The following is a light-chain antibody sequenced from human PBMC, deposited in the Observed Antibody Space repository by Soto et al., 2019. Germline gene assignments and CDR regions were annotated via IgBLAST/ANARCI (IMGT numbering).Light chain of an antibody. V-gene: IGKV1-6*01. CDR1: QGIGND. J-gene: IGKJ4*01. CDR2: AAS. CDR3: LQDHNYPLT. Sequence: AIHMTQSPSSLSVSVGDRVTITCRASQGIGNDVDWYQQKPGKAPKLLIYAASSLQSGVPSRFSGSRSGTDFTLTISSLQPEDFATYYCLQDHNYPLTFGGGTKVEIK.